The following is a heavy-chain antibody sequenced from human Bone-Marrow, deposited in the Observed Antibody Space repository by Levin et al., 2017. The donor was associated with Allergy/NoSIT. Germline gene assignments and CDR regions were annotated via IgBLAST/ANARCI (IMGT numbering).Heavy chain of an antibody. Sequence: GESLKISCAASGFSFNTYRMNWVRQAPGKGLEWVSYISSSSSTINYADSVKGRFTISRDNAKNSLYLEMNSLRDEDTAVYYCARDFQLWFGESRTEAFDLWGQGTLVTVSS. CDR2: ISSSSSTI. CDR3: ARDFQLWFGESRTEAFDL. D-gene: IGHD3-10*01. J-gene: IGHJ3*01. CDR1: GFSFNTYR. V-gene: IGHV3-48*02.